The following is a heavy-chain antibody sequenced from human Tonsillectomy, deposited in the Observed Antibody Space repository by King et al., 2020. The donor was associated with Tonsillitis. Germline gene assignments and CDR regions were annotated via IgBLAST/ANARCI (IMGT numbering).Heavy chain of an antibody. J-gene: IGHJ4*02. CDR2: ISDDGSNT. D-gene: IGHD3-16*02. V-gene: IGHV3-30-3*01. CDR1: GFAFSNYA. CDR3: ARELYDYVWGSYRYAFAY. Sequence: VQLVESGGGMVQPGRSLRLSCAASGFAFSNYAVDWVRQAPGKGLEWVTAISDDGSNTYYADSVKGRFTISRDNSKNTLYLQMNSLRTEDTAVYYCARELYDYVWGSYRYAFAYWGQGTLVTVSS.